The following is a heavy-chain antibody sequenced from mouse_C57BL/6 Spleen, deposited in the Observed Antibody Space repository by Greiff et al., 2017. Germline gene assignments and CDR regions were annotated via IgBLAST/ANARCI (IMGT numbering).Heavy chain of an antibody. CDR1: GFTFSDYY. CDR2: INYDGSST. Sequence: EVMLVESEGGLVQPGSSMKLSCTASGFTFSDYYMAWVRQVPETGLEWVANINYDGSSTYYLDSLKSRFIISRDNAKNILYLQMSSLKSEDTATYYCAREVNWNFDYWGQGTTLTVSS. D-gene: IGHD4-1*01. J-gene: IGHJ2*01. V-gene: IGHV5-16*01. CDR3: AREVNWNFDY.